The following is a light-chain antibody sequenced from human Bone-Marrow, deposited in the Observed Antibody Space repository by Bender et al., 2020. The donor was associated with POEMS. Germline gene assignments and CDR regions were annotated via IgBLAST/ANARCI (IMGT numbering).Light chain of an antibody. Sequence: QSALTQPASVSGSPGQSITIPCTGTSSDIGGYDYVSWYQQHPGKAPKLMIYDVSNRPSGVSNRFSGSKSGNTASLTISGLQAEDEADYHCWSFADTGKLHVIFGGGTKLTVL. V-gene: IGLV2-14*03. CDR3: WSFADTGKLHVI. J-gene: IGLJ2*01. CDR2: DVS. CDR1: SSDIGGYDY.